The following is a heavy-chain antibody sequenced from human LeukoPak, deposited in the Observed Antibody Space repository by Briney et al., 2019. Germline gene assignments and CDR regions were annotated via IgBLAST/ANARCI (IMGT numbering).Heavy chain of an antibody. V-gene: IGHV3-30*03. Sequence: GGSLRLSCAASGFIFSSYGMHWVRQAPGKGLEWVALISSEGRKKLYADSVKGRLTISRDTSKNTLYLEMSSLRPEDTAVYYCARDLNWAIDYWGQGTLVTVSS. CDR3: ARDLNWAIDY. CDR1: GFIFSSYG. J-gene: IGHJ4*02. D-gene: IGHD7-27*01. CDR2: ISSEGRKK.